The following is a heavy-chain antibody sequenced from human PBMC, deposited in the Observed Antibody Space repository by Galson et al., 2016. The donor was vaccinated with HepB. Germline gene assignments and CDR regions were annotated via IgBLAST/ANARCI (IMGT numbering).Heavy chain of an antibody. CDR3: GRGQIDFDF. CDR2: IFPGDSDT. CDR1: GYAFTSNR. V-gene: IGHV5-51*03. Sequence: QSGAEVKKPGESLKISCKASGYAFTSNRIGWVRQMPGKGLGWMGIIFPGDSDTKYNPSFQGQVTMSVDKSTNTAYLQWYSLRASDTAIYYCGRGQIDFDFWGQGTLVTVSS. J-gene: IGHJ4*02. D-gene: IGHD2/OR15-2a*01.